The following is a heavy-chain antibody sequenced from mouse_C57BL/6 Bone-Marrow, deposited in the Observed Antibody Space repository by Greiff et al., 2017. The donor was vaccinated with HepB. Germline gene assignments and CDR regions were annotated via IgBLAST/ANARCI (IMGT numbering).Heavy chain of an antibody. V-gene: IGHV1-53*01. CDR3: ARRALLLRFWYFDV. CDR1: GYTFTSYW. J-gene: IGHJ1*03. Sequence: QVHVKQPGTELVKPGASVKLSCKASGYTFTSYWMHWVKQRPGQGLEWIGNINPSNGGTNYNEKFKSKATLTVDKSSSTAYMQLSSLTSEDSAVYYCARRALLLRFWYFDVWGTGTTVTVSS. D-gene: IGHD1-1*01. CDR2: INPSNGGT.